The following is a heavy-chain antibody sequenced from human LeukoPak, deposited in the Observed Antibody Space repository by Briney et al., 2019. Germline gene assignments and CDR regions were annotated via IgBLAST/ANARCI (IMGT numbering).Heavy chain of an antibody. D-gene: IGHD1-26*01. CDR2: IKQDGSEK. V-gene: IGHV3-7*01. J-gene: IGHJ6*03. CDR1: GFTFSSYW. CDR3: ASSREHYYYYYMDV. Sequence: PGGSLRLSCAASGFTFSSYWMSWVRQAPGKGLEWVANIKQDGSEKYYVDSVKGRFTISRDNAKKSLYLQMNSLRAEDTAVYYCASSREHYYYYYMDVWGKGTTVTVSS.